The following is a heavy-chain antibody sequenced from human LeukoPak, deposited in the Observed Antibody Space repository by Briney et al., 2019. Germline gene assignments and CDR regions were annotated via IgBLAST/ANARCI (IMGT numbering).Heavy chain of an antibody. D-gene: IGHD6-13*01. CDR1: GFTFSSYA. CDR3: SKDPPISAAGPRYSDR. CDR2: ISTSGGSS. J-gene: IGHJ4*02. Sequence: GGSLRLSCAASGFTFSSYAMSWVRQAPGKGLEWVSGISTSGGSSSYADSVKGRFTISRDNSKDTLFLQMNSLRVEDTGVYYCSKDPPISAAGPRYSDRWGQGTLVTVSS. V-gene: IGHV3-23*01.